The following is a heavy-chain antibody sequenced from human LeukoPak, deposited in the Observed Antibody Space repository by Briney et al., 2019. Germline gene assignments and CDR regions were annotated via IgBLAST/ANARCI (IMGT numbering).Heavy chain of an antibody. V-gene: IGHV4-34*01. CDR2: INHSGST. Sequence: SETLSLTCAVYGVSFSGYYWSWIRQPPGKGLEWTGEINHSGSTNYNPSLKSRVTISVDTSKNQFSLKLSSVTAADTAVYYCARGWSIAAAYDAFDIWGQGTMVTVSP. J-gene: IGHJ3*02. CDR3: ARGWSIAAAYDAFDI. D-gene: IGHD6-13*01. CDR1: GVSFSGYY.